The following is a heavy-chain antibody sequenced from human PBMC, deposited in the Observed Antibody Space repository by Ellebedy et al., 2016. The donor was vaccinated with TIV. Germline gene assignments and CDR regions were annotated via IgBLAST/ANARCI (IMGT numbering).Heavy chain of an antibody. CDR1: GYTFTSYD. V-gene: IGHV1-8*01. D-gene: IGHD2-2*01. CDR2: MNPNSGNT. J-gene: IGHJ3*02. CDR3: ARRIGDWMAVVPADAFDI. Sequence: ASVKVSCXASGYTFTSYDINWVRQATGQGLEWMGWMNPNSGNTGYAQKFQGRVTMTRNTSISTAYMELSSLGSEDTAVYYCARRIGDWMAVVPADAFDIWGQGTMVTVSS.